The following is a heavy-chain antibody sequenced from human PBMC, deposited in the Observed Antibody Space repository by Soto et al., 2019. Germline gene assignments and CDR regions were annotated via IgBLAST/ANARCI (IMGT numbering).Heavy chain of an antibody. D-gene: IGHD2-15*01. CDR3: ARYCSGGSCYSLFAFDR. Sequence: PPETLSLTCPFSGGSLSSSSDYLGWIRPPPWKGLEWIGSIYYSGSTYYNPSLKSRVTISVDTSKNQFSLKLSSVTAADTAVYYCARYCSGGSCYSLFAFDRWGQGTMVTFSS. J-gene: IGHJ3*02. CDR1: GGSLSSSSDY. CDR2: IYYSGST. V-gene: IGHV4-39*01.